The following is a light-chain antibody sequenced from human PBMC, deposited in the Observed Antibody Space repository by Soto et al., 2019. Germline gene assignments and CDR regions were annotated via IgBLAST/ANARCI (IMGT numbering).Light chain of an antibody. CDR2: GAS. CDR3: QQYDSWPLT. V-gene: IGKV3D-15*01. J-gene: IGKJ4*01. Sequence: EIVMTQSPGTLSVSTGEGATLFCRASQSVDSNLAWYQQKPGQAPRLLIYGASTRATGIPDRFRGSGSGTECTLTISSLQSEDFAVYYCQQYDSWPLTFGGGTKVEIK. CDR1: QSVDSN.